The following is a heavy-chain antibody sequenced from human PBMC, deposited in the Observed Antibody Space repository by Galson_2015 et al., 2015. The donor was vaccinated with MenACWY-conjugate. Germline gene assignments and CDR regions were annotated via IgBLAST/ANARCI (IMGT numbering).Heavy chain of an antibody. CDR2: IIPIFGTA. Sequence: SVKVSCKASGGTFSSYAISWVRQAPGQGLEWMGGIIPIFGTANYAQKFQGRVTITADESTSTACMELSSLRSEDTAVYYCARGPPTDDSSGYYHEYFQHWGQGTLVTVSS. V-gene: IGHV1-69*13. CDR3: ARGPPTDDSSGYYHEYFQH. CDR1: GGTFSSYA. D-gene: IGHD3-22*01. J-gene: IGHJ1*01.